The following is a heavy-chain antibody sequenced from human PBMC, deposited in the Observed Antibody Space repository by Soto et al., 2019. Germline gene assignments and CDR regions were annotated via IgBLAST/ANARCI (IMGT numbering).Heavy chain of an antibody. CDR2: INPSDSQT. CDR1: GYSFAGYW. V-gene: IGHV5-10-1*01. J-gene: IGHJ4*02. Sequence: GESLKISCKGSGYSFAGYWITWVRQKPGKGLDGMGRINPSDSQTYYSPSFRVHVTISTTKAITTVFLQWSSLRASDTAMYYCARQIYDSDTGPNFQYYFDSWGQGTPVTVSS. CDR3: ARQIYDSDTGPNFQYYFDS. D-gene: IGHD3-22*01.